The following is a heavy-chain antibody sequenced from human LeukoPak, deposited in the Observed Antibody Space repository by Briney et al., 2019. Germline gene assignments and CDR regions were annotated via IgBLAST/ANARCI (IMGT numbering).Heavy chain of an antibody. CDR1: VFTLSSNY. Sequence: GGSLRLSCAASVFTLSSNYMSWVRQAPGKGLEWVSVIYSGGSTYYADSVKGRFTISRDNSKNTLYLQMNSLRAEDTAVYYCARDSTTDGFDIWGQGTMVTVSS. D-gene: IGHD4-11*01. V-gene: IGHV3-66*01. CDR3: ARDSTTDGFDI. CDR2: IYSGGST. J-gene: IGHJ3*02.